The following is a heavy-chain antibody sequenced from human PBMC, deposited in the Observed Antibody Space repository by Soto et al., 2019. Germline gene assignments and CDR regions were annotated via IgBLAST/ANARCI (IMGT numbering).Heavy chain of an antibody. CDR1: GGSISSYY. V-gene: IGHV4-59*01. D-gene: IGHD3-10*01. Sequence: QVQLQESGPGLVKPSETLSLTCTVSGGSISSYYWSWIRQPPGKGLEWIGYIYYSGSTNYNPSLKSRVTISVDTSKNQFSLKLSSVTAADTAVYYCARGFGRAEYFQHWGQGTLVTVSS. CDR3: ARGFGRAEYFQH. CDR2: IYYSGST. J-gene: IGHJ1*01.